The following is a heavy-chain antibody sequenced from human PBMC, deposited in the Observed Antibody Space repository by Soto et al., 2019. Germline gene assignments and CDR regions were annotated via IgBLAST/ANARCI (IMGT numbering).Heavy chain of an antibody. CDR1: GGSISSYY. CDR3: VRHATVAPFTCFAF. J-gene: IGHJ4*02. V-gene: IGHV4-59*08. Sequence: QVQLQESGPGLVKPSETLSLTCTVSGGSISSYYWIWIRQTPGKGLDWIGYIYRRGSTDYNPSLRCRVTILLYTSKILFSLKLISVTAADASVYYCVRHATVAPFTCFAFWGQGTLFTDSS. CDR2: IYRRGST. D-gene: IGHD2-21*01.